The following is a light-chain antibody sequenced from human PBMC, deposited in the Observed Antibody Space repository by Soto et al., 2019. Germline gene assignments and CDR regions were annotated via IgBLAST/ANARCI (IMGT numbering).Light chain of an antibody. CDR1: QSISTN. V-gene: IGKV3D-15*01. CDR2: GVS. CDR3: QQYKSWPIT. Sequence: EIVMTQSPATLSVSQGAGATLSCRASQSISTNLAWYVQKPGQAPRRLMYGVSTWGTGVTARFSGSGSGTEFTLTISSLQSEDFAIYYCQQYKSWPITFGQGTRLEI. J-gene: IGKJ5*01.